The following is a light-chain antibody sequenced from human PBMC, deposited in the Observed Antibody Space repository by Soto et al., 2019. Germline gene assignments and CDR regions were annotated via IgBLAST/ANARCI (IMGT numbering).Light chain of an antibody. CDR1: QGISSA. J-gene: IGKJ2*01. CDR3: QHSYITPRYT. V-gene: IGKV1-13*02. Sequence: AIQLTQSPSSLSASVGDRVTITCRASQGISSALAWYQQKPGKAPKLLIYDASSLESGVPSRFSGSGSGTDFTLTISSLQPEDFATYYCQHSYITPRYTFGQGTKVEI. CDR2: DAS.